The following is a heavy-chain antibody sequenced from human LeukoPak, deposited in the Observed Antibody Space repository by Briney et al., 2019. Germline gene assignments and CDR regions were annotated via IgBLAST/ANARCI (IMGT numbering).Heavy chain of an antibody. V-gene: IGHV3-30*02. J-gene: IGHJ4*02. CDR2: IRDDGSYQ. Sequence: PGGSLRLSCAASGFTFSSYGMHWVRQAPGKGLEWVTFIRDDGSYQWYADSVKGRFTISRDNSKNTLYLQMNSLRAEDTAVYYCARAETVVAATFYFDYWGQGTLVTVSS. CDR3: ARAETVVAATFYFDY. D-gene: IGHD2-15*01. CDR1: GFTFSSYG.